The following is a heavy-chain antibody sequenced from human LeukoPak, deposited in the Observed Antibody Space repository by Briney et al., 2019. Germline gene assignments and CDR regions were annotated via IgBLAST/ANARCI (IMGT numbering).Heavy chain of an antibody. CDR1: GYTFTGYY. J-gene: IGHJ6*02. Sequence: ASVKVSCKASGYTFTGYYMHWVRQAPGQGLEWMGWINPNSGGTNYAQKFQGRVTMTRDTSISTAYMELSRLRSDDTAVYYCARQHGGVIILRTLDVWGQGTTVTVSS. D-gene: IGHD3-10*01. V-gene: IGHV1-2*02. CDR2: INPNSGGT. CDR3: ARQHGGVIILRTLDV.